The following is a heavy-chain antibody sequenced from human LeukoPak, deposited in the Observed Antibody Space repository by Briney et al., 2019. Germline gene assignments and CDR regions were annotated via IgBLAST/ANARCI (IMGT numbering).Heavy chain of an antibody. V-gene: IGHV3-30*04. CDR2: ISYDGSNK. CDR1: GFTFSSYA. Sequence: GGSLRLSCAASGFTFSSYAMHWVRQAPGKGLEWVAVISYDGSNKYYADSVKGRFTISRDNSKNTLYLQMNSLRAEDTAVYYCARDHLLRSPFDYWGQGTLVTVSS. CDR3: ARDHLLRSPFDY. J-gene: IGHJ4*02.